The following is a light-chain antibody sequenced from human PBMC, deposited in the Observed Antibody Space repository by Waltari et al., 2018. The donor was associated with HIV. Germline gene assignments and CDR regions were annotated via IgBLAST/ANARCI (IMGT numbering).Light chain of an antibody. CDR3: QQFYSAVFT. Sequence: DIVMTQSPDSLAVSLGERANINCKSNQSVLYSSNNRNYLAWYQQKPGQPPKLLIYWASTRESGVPDRFSGSGSGTDFTLTISSLQAEDVAVYYCQQFYSAVFTFGPGTKVDIK. CDR2: WAS. V-gene: IGKV4-1*01. CDR1: QSVLYSSNNRNY. J-gene: IGKJ3*01.